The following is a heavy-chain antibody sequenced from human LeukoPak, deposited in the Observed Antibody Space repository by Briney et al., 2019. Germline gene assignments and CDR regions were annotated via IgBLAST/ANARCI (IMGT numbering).Heavy chain of an antibody. J-gene: IGHJ4*02. CDR1: GFTFSGSA. CDR2: IRSKANSYAT. Sequence: GGSLRLSCAASGFTFSGSAMHWVRQASGKGLEWVGRIRSKANSYATAYAASVKGRFTISRDDSKNTAYLQMNSLKTEDTAVYYCTRHLDCGGDCLRFDYWGQGTLVTVSS. CDR3: TRHLDCGGDCLRFDY. V-gene: IGHV3-73*01. D-gene: IGHD2-21*02.